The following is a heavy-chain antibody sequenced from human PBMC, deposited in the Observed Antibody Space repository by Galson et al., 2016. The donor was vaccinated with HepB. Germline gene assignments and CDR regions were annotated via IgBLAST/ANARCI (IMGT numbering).Heavy chain of an antibody. CDR2: IYSDTST. V-gene: IGHV3-53*01. D-gene: IGHD3-9*01. J-gene: IGHJ4*02. CDR1: AFNIRKNY. CDR3: ARVPDYSPTFFDY. Sequence: SLRLSCAASAFNIRKNYMSWVRQAPGQGLEWVSTIYSDTSTYYADSVKGRFTISRDNSKNTLYLQMNSLRAEDTAIYYCARVPDYSPTFFDYWGQGTPVTVSS.